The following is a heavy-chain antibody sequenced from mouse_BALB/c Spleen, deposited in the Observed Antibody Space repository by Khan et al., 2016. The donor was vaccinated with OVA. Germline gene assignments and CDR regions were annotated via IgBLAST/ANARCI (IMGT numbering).Heavy chain of an antibody. CDR2: ISSTGST. CDR1: GYSITSDYA. J-gene: IGHJ4*01. V-gene: IGHV3-2*02. CDR3: ARSRYYSYGYAFDY. D-gene: IGHD2-14*01. Sequence: EVQLQESGPGLVKPSQSLSLTCTVTGYSITSDYAWNWIRQFPGNTLEWVGYISSTGSTISNPSLKSRISITRDTSTNQFFLQLRSVTSEDTATYYCARSRYYSYGYAFDYWGRGTSVTVSS.